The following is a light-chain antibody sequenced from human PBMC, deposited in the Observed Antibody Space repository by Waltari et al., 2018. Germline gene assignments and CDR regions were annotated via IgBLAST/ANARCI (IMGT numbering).Light chain of an antibody. J-gene: IGKJ1*01. CDR1: QSVFYSSTNKNN. Sequence: DIVMTQSPDSLAVSLGERVTINCKSSQSVFYSSTNKNNLAWYHQKPGQPPKLLIYWASTRESGVPNRLRGSGSGTDFTLTIGGLQAEDVAVYYCQQYYSTPWTFGQGTKVEIK. CDR2: WAS. V-gene: IGKV4-1*01. CDR3: QQYYSTPWT.